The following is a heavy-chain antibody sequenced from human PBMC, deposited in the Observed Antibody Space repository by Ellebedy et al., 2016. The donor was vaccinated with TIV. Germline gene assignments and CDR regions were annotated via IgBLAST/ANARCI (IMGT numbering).Heavy chain of an antibody. CDR1: GASVSSANW. J-gene: IGHJ4*02. CDR2: MYHFGTT. V-gene: IGHV4-4*02. Sequence: MPSETLSLTCTVSGASVSSANWWYWIRTSPGTGLEWIAEMYHFGTTHYNPSLKGRVTISVDKSNNQFSLKLSSVTAADTAVYYCARADVRGAKFYFDIWGQGTLVTVSS. D-gene: IGHD3-10*01. CDR3: ARADVRGAKFYFDI.